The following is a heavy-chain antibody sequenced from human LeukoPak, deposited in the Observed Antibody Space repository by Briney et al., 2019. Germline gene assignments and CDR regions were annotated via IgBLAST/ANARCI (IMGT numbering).Heavy chain of an antibody. V-gene: IGHV1-8*01. CDR1: GYTFTSYD. D-gene: IGHD3-22*01. CDR3: ARGVDYYDSSGYYYEY. J-gene: IGHJ4*02. CDR2: MNPNSGNT. Sequence: APVKVSCKASGYTFTSYDINWVRQATGQGLEWMGWMNPNSGNTGYAQKFQGRVTMTRNTSISTAYMELSSLRSEDTAVYYCARGVDYYDSSGYYYEYWGQGTLVTVSS.